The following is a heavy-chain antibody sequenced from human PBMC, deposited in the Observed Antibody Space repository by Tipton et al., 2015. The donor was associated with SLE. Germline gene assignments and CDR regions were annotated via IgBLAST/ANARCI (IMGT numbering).Heavy chain of an antibody. V-gene: IGHV3-23*01. CDR1: GFTFSVYA. J-gene: IGHJ4*02. D-gene: IGHD3-22*01. CDR3: ARTETRYYFEAFYFDS. Sequence: SLRLSCSASGFTFSVYAMSWVRQAPGKGLEWVSTIIGRGGRIYYADTVKGRFTISRDNSKDTVFLQMDSLRVEDTAVCFCARTETRYYFEAFYFDSWGQGTLVSVSS. CDR2: IIGRGGRI.